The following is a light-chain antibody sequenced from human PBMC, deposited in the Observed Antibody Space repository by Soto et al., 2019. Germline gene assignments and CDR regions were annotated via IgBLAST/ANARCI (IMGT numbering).Light chain of an antibody. CDR2: GSS. Sequence: EMGMTQSPSTMSVSPGERATLSCMASQSVSSNLAWYQHKPGQAPRPLIYGSSTWATGLPARFSGSGSGTEFTLTISSLQSEDFAVYYCQQYNNWPPVFGPGTKVDIK. CDR3: QQYNNWPPV. J-gene: IGKJ3*01. V-gene: IGKV3-15*01. CDR1: QSVSSN.